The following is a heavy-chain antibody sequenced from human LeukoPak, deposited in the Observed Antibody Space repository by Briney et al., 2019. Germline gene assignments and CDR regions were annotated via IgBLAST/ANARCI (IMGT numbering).Heavy chain of an antibody. Sequence: SETLSLTCTVSGGSISSSSYYWGWIRQPPGKGLEWIGSIFYRGTTFYNPSLKSRGTISADTSKNQFSLKLSSVAAADTAVYYCARYIIATAYYFDYWGQGALVTVSS. J-gene: IGHJ4*02. CDR3: ARYIIATAYYFDY. CDR1: GGSISSSSYY. CDR2: IFYRGTT. V-gene: IGHV4-39*01. D-gene: IGHD6-13*01.